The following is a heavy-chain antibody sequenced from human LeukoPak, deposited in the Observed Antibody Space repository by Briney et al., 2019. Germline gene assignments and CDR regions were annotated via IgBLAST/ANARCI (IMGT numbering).Heavy chain of an antibody. CDR2: IYHSGST. D-gene: IGHD3-10*01. J-gene: IGHJ6*03. CDR3: ARESSGTYYNPLGYMDV. Sequence: PSETLSLTCTVSGGSISSSSYYWGWIRQPPGKGLEWIGSIYHSGSTYYNPSLQSRVAISVDTSKNQFSLNLSSVTAADTAVYYCARESSGTYYNPLGYMDVWGKGTTVTVSS. CDR1: GGSISSSSYY. V-gene: IGHV4-39*07.